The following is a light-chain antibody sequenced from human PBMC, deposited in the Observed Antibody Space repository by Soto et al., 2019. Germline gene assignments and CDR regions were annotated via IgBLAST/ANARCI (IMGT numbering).Light chain of an antibody. J-gene: IGKJ2*01. CDR1: QTLPHSNGYTY. CDR3: MQGLRPMYT. Sequence: IALTQSPLSLSVTPGEPASISCRSSQTLPHSNGYTYLNWYLQKPGQSPQLLIYLGSNRASGVPDRFSGSGSGTDFTLKINRVQAEDVGVFYCMQGLRPMYTFGQGTKVDIK. CDR2: LGS. V-gene: IGKV2-28*01.